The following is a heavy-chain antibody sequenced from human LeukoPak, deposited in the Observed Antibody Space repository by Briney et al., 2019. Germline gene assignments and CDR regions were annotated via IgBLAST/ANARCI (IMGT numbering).Heavy chain of an antibody. CDR1: GFTFSSYW. CDR2: IKQDGSEK. D-gene: IGHD3-10*01. CDR3: ARVSPQANSGDY. J-gene: IGHJ4*02. V-gene: IGHV3-7*01. Sequence: GGSLMFSCAASGFTFSSYWMTWFRKAQGKGLEWVANIKQDGSEKYYVDSVKGRFTISRDNAKNSLYLQMNSLRAEDTAVYYCARVSPQANSGDYWGQGTLVTVSS.